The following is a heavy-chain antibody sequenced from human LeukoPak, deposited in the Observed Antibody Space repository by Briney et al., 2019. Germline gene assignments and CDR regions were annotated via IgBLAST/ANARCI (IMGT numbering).Heavy chain of an antibody. D-gene: IGHD6-19*01. CDR3: VRDRWPGLGDF. Sequence: GGSLRLSCAASGFIVSENYMSWVRQAPGKGLEWVSTVYSGGLTFYADPVKGRFIISRDNSKNTLYLQMSSLRAEDTAVYYCVRDRWPGLGDFWGQGTTVTVSS. V-gene: IGHV3-66*01. CDR2: VYSGGLT. CDR1: GFIVSENY. J-gene: IGHJ6*02.